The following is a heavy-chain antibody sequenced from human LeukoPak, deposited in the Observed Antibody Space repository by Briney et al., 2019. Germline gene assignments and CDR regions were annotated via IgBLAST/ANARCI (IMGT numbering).Heavy chain of an antibody. V-gene: IGHV3-21*01. CDR2: ISSSSSYI. CDR1: GFTFNTYT. J-gene: IGHJ4*02. D-gene: IGHD1-26*01. Sequence: PGGSLRLSCAASGFTFNTYTMNWVRQAPGKGLEWVSSISSSSSYIYYADSVKGRFTISRDNAKNSLYLQMNSLRAEDTAVYYCARAIVGATIDYWGQGTLVTVSS. CDR3: ARAIVGATIDY.